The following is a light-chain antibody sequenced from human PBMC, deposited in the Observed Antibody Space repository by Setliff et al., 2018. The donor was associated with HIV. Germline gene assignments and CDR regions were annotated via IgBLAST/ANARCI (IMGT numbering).Light chain of an antibody. J-gene: IGLJ3*02. V-gene: IGLV2-14*03. Sequence: QSVLAQPASVSGSPGQSITISCTGTSSDVGGYNYVSWYQQHPGKAPKLMTYDVGNRPSGVSTRFSGSKSGNTASLTISGLQAEDEADYYCNSYTSSSQWVVGGGTKVTVL. CDR3: NSYTSSSQWV. CDR2: DVG. CDR1: SSDVGGYNY.